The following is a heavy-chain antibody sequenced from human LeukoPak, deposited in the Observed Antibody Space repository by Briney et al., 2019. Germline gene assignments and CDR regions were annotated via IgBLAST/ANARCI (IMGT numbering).Heavy chain of an antibody. CDR2: INAGNGST. Sequence: ASVKVSCKASGYTFTSYAMHWVRQAPGQRLEWMGWINAGNGSTKYSQKFQGRVTITRDTSASTAYMELSSLRSEDTAEYYCARAPLVDIMVEYYFDYWGQGTLVTVSS. CDR1: GYTFTSYA. V-gene: IGHV1-3*01. J-gene: IGHJ4*02. D-gene: IGHD3-3*01. CDR3: ARAPLVDIMVEYYFDY.